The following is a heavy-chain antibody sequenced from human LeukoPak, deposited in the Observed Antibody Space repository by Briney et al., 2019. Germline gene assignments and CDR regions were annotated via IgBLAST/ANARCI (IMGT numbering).Heavy chain of an antibody. V-gene: IGHV4-30-4*07. CDR3: VRGRYSSGWFKDKNRFDP. J-gene: IGHJ5*02. Sequence: PSETLSLTCAVSGVAISRGGYAWNWIRQPPGKGLEWIAYIYHSGTTYYNPSLKSRATISVDTSKNQFSLKLSSVTAADTAVYYCVRGRYSSGWFKDKNRFDPWGQGIPVTVSS. CDR2: IYHSGTT. CDR1: GVAISRGGYA. D-gene: IGHD6-19*01.